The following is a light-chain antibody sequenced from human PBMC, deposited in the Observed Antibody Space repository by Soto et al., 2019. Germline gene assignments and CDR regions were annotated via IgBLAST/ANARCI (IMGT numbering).Light chain of an antibody. CDR3: QQYYTTPPT. V-gene: IGKV4-1*01. Sequence: DTVMTQSPDSLAVSLGERGTINLTPRQSVFYRSNNKSFLAWYQQKPGQPPKXIIYWASTRESGVPDRFSGSWSGTDFTLTISSVQTEDVAVYYCQQYYTTPPTLGQGTKVDIK. CDR2: WAS. CDR1: QSVFYRSNNKSF. J-gene: IGKJ1*01.